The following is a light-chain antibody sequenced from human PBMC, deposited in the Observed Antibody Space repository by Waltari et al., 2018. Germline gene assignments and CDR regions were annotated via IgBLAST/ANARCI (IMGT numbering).Light chain of an antibody. Sequence: QSALTQPPSASGSPGPSVTISCTGTASDVGGYRYVSWCQQNPGTAPNLIIFDVSKRPSGVADRFSGSKSGNTASLTVSGLQAEDEADYYCSSYAGSNNYVCGTGTKVTVL. CDR1: ASDVGGYRY. J-gene: IGLJ1*01. CDR2: DVS. V-gene: IGLV2-8*01. CDR3: SSYAGSNNYV.